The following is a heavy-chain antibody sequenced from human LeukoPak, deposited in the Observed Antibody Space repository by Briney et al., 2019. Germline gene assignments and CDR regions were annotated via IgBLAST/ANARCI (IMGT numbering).Heavy chain of an antibody. CDR1: GFTFSSYG. V-gene: IGHV3-23*01. CDR3: AKDLAPRSNMDV. J-gene: IGHJ6*02. D-gene: IGHD2-15*01. CDR2: ISGSGGST. Sequence: GGSLRLSCAASGFTFSSYGMSWVRQAPGKGLEWVSGISGSGGSTYYADSVKGRFTISRDNSKNTVYLQMNSLRAEDTAVYSCAKDLAPRSNMDVWGQGTAVTVSS.